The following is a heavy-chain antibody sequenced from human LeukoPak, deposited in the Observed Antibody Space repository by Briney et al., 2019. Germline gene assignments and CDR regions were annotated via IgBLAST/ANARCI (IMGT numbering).Heavy chain of an antibody. V-gene: IGHV4-34*01. D-gene: IGHD6-19*01. Sequence: PSETLSLTCAVYGGSFSGYYWSWIRQPPGKGLEWIGEINHSGSTNYNPSLKSRVTISVDTSKNQLSLKLSSVTAADTAVYYCARRSSGSRRGAFDIWGQGTMVTVSS. CDR1: GGSFSGYY. CDR2: INHSGST. J-gene: IGHJ3*02. CDR3: ARRSSGSRRGAFDI.